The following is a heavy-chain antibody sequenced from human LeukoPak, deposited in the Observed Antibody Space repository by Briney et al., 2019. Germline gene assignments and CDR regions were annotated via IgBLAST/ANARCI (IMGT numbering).Heavy chain of an antibody. Sequence: PGGSLRLSCAASEFTFNNYAVSWVRQAPGQGLEWVSTISGRGGITYYADSVKGRFTISRDNSKNTVFLQMNSLRVDDTAVYYCAKALRETHRPVYSYYYMTSGAKGPRSPSP. CDR3: AKALRETHRPVYSYYYMTS. V-gene: IGHV3-23*01. CDR2: ISGRGGIT. CDR1: EFTFNNYA. J-gene: IGHJ6*03.